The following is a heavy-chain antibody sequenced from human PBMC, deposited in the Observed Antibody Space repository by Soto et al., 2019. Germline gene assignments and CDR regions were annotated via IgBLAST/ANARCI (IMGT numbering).Heavy chain of an antibody. D-gene: IGHD6-13*01. CDR1: GFIFSNHA. Sequence: PGGSLRLSCAASGFIFSNHAMSWVRQVPGKGLEWVYGISAGGNLIYYADSVRGRFTLSRDNSKNMLYLQMNSLRAEDTAVYFCAKRKGIGAAAKNFDFWGQGARVTVSS. CDR3: AKRKGIGAAAKNFDF. J-gene: IGHJ4*02. V-gene: IGHV3-23*01. CDR2: ISAGGNLI.